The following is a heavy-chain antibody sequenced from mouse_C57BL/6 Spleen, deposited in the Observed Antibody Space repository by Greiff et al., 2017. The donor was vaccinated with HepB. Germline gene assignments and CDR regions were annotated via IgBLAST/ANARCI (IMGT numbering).Heavy chain of an antibody. CDR1: GFTFNTYA. CDR3: VREAAYYCSSYDYFDV. D-gene: IGHD1-1*01. V-gene: IGHV10-3*01. J-gene: IGHJ1*01. Sequence: VKLVESGGGLVQPKGSLKLSCAASGFTFNTYAMHWVRQAPGKGLEWVARIRSKSSNYATYYADSGKDRFTISRDDSQSLLYLQMNTLKPEDTALYSCVREAAYYCSSYDYFDVWGPGTPVTVSS. CDR2: IRSKSSNYAT.